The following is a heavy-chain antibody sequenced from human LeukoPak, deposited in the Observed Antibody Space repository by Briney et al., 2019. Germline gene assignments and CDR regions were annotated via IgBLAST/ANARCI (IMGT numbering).Heavy chain of an antibody. CDR2: IYYSGST. D-gene: IGHD2-2*01. CDR3: ARGIVVVPAAIFGRYYYYMDV. Sequence: SETLSLTCTVSGGSLSSYYWSWIRQPPGKGLEWIGYIYYSGSTNYNPSLKSRVTISVDTSKNQFSLKLSSVTAADTAVYYCARGIVVVPAAIFGRYYYYMDVWGKGTTVTVSS. CDR1: GGSLSSYY. V-gene: IGHV4-59*01. J-gene: IGHJ6*03.